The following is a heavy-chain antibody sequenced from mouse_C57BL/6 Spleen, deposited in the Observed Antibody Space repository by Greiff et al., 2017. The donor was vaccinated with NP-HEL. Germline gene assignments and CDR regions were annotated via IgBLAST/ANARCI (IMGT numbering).Heavy chain of an antibody. CDR2: INPNNGGT. J-gene: IGHJ4*01. D-gene: IGHD5-1*01. CDR3: ARMWGTYYYAMDY. Sequence: EVKLQESGPELVKPGASVKIPCKASGYTFTDYNMDWVKQSHGKSLEWIGDINPNNGGTIYNQKFKGKATLTVDKSSSTAYMELRSLTSEDTAVYYCARMWGTYYYAMDYWGQGTSVTVSS. V-gene: IGHV1-18*01. CDR1: GYTFTDYN.